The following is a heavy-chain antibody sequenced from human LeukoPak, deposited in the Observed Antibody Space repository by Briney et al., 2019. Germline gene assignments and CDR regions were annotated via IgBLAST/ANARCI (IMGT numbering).Heavy chain of an antibody. J-gene: IGHJ5*02. Sequence: GASVKVSCKASGYTYTNYGISWVRQAPGQGLEWMGWISGYNGHTNYAQKLQGRVTMTTHTSTSTAYMELRSLRSDDTAVYYCARGQATNLWFGEFLTWFDPWGQGTLVTVSS. CDR1: GYTYTNYG. V-gene: IGHV1-18*01. CDR3: ARGQATNLWFGEFLTWFDP. D-gene: IGHD3-10*01. CDR2: ISGYNGHT.